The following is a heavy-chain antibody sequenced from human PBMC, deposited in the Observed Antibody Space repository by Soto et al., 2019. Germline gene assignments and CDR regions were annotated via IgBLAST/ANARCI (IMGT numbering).Heavy chain of an antibody. V-gene: IGHV3-23*01. CDR2: ISGSGGST. Sequence: GGSLMLSCAASGFTFSSYAMSWVRQAPGKGLEWVSAISGSGGSTYYADSVKGRFTISRDNSKNTLYLQMNSLRAEDTAVYYCARGGTKYDFWSGYRSAYGMDVWGQGTTVTVSS. D-gene: IGHD3-3*01. J-gene: IGHJ6*02. CDR3: ARGGTKYDFWSGYRSAYGMDV. CDR1: GFTFSSYA.